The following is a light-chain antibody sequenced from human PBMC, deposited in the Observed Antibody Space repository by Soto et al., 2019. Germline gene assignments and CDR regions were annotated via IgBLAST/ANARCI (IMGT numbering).Light chain of an antibody. CDR3: QQYNSYPT. J-gene: IGKJ1*01. CDR1: QXXINW. Sequence: GXXVTXXXRASQXXINWLAWYQKKPGKAPKLLIYDASSLQSGVPSRFSGXXXXXXXXLTINSLQHDDFATYYCQQYNSYPTFGQGTKVEXK. V-gene: IGKV1-5*01. CDR2: DAS.